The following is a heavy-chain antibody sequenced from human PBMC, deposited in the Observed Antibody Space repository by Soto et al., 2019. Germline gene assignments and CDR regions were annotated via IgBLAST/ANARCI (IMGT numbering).Heavy chain of an antibody. V-gene: IGHV4-59*01. J-gene: IGHJ4*02. Sequence: SETLSLTCTVSGGSISSYYWSWIRQPPGKGLEWIGYIYYSGSTNYNPPLKSRVTISVDTSKNQFSLKLSSVTAADTAVYYCARDSGYSGFYWGQGTLVTVSS. CDR1: GGSISSYY. CDR2: IYYSGST. CDR3: ARDSGYSGFY. D-gene: IGHD5-12*01.